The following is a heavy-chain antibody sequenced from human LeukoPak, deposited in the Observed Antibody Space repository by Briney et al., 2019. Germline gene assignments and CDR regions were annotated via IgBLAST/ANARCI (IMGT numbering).Heavy chain of an antibody. Sequence: GGSLRLSCAASGFTFSDYYMSWIRQAPGKGLEWVSYISSSSSYTNYADSVKSRFTISRDNAKNSLYLQMNSLRAEDTAVYYCASARYCGGSFCAFDIWGQGTMVTVSS. CDR2: ISSSSSYT. CDR1: GFTFSDYY. J-gene: IGHJ3*02. D-gene: IGHD2-21*01. V-gene: IGHV3-11*06. CDR3: ASARYCGGSFCAFDI.